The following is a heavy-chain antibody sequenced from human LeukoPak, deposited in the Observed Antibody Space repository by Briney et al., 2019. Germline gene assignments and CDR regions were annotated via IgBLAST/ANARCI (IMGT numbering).Heavy chain of an antibody. V-gene: IGHV3-9*01. CDR2: ISWNSGSI. Sequence: PGRSLRLSCVASGFTFDDYAMHWVRQAPGKGLEWVSGISWNSGSIGYADSVKGRFTISRDYSKNTLHLQMNSLRAEDTAVYYCANLLRWEPYWGQGTLVTVSS. D-gene: IGHD4-23*01. CDR1: GFTFDDYA. J-gene: IGHJ4*02. CDR3: ANLLRWEPY.